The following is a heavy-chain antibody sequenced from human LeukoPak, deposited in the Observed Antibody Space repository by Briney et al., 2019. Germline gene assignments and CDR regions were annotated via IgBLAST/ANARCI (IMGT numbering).Heavy chain of an antibody. Sequence: NSSETLSLTCTVSGGSVSSGTYYWSWIRQPPGKRLEWIGYIYYSGSTSYNPSLKSRVTISVDTSKNQFSLKLSSVTAADTAVFYCARSSYGVVTAMPTAFDIWGQGTMVTVSS. J-gene: IGHJ3*02. V-gene: IGHV4-61*01. CDR3: ARSSYGVVTAMPTAFDI. CDR2: IYYSGST. D-gene: IGHD2-21*02. CDR1: GGSVSSGTYY.